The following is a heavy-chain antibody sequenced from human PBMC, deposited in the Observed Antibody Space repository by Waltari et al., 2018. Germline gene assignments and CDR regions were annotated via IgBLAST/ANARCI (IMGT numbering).Heavy chain of an antibody. Sequence: QVQLQESGPGLVKPSETLSLTCDVSGSSINSGYYWGWFRQSPGQGLEWIATIYHAGDTFYNPSLKSRVTISMDTSKNQFSLKLNSVTAADTAVYFCSRQVLGYCTSAACRRLESWGQGTLVTVSS. J-gene: IGHJ4*02. CDR3: SRQVLGYCTSAACRRLES. V-gene: IGHV4-38-2*01. CDR2: IYHAGDT. CDR1: GSSINSGYY. D-gene: IGHD2-2*03.